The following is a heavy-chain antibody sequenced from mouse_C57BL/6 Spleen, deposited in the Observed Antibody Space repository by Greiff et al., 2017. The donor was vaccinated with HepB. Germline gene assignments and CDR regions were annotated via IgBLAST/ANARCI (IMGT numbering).Heavy chain of an antibody. J-gene: IGHJ1*03. D-gene: IGHD2-2*01. CDR1: GFTFSSYA. Sequence: EVKLMESGEGLVKPGGSLKLSCAASGFTFSSYAMSWVRQTPEKRLEWVAYISSGGDYIYYADTVKGRFTISRDNARNTLYLQMSSLKSEDTAMYYCTREVTTKYWYFDVWGTGTTVTVSS. CDR2: ISSGGDYI. V-gene: IGHV5-9-1*02. CDR3: TREVTTKYWYFDV.